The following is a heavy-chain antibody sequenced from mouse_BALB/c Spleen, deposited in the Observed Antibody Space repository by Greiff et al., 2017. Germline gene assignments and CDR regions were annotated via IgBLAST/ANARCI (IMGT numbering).Heavy chain of an antibody. J-gene: IGHJ1*01. V-gene: IGHV1-80*01. CDR2: IYPGDGDT. CDR3: ARRRVYGNYGGYWYFDV. D-gene: IGHD2-10*02. Sequence: QVQLQQSGAELVRPGSSVKISCKASGYAFSSYWMNWVKQRPGQGLEWIGQIYPGDGDTNYNGKFKGKATLTADKSSSTAYMQLSSLTSEDSAVYFCARRRVYGNYGGYWYFDVWGAGTTVTVSS. CDR1: GYAFSSYW.